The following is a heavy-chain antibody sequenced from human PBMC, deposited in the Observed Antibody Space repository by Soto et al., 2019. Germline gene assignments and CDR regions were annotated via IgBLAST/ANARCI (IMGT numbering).Heavy chain of an antibody. CDR1: GGSVSSGSYY. D-gene: IGHD5-12*01. CDR3: ARELNSGYDDYYYGMDV. Sequence: PXETLSLTCTVSGGSVSSGSYYWSWIRQPPGKGLEWIGYIYYSGSTNYNPSLKSRVTISVDTSKNQFSLKLSYVTAADTAVYYCARELNSGYDDYYYGMDVWGQGTTVTVS. CDR2: IYYSGST. V-gene: IGHV4-61*01. J-gene: IGHJ6*02.